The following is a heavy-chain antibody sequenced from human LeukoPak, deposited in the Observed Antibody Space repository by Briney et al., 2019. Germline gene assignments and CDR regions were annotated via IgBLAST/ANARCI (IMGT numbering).Heavy chain of an antibody. J-gene: IGHJ5*02. CDR2: INPYATSI. V-gene: IGHV3-21*01. D-gene: IGHD3-22*01. CDR3: VRLRRNSDRSGYYYYYDH. CDR1: GLTFSDYS. Sequence: GGSLRLSCAASGLTFSDYSFNWVRQAPGKGLEWVASINPYATSIYYSALVKGRFTISRDNTKASLFLQMDSLRAEDSAVYYCVRLRRNSDRSGYYYYYDHWGQGTLVTVSS.